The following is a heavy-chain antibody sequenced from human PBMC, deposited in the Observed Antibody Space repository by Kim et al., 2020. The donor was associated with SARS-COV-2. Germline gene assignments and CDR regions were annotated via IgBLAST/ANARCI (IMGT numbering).Heavy chain of an antibody. J-gene: IGHJ4*02. CDR2: IYPGDSDT. V-gene: IGHV5-51*01. D-gene: IGHD3-22*01. CDR3: ARRFRGYSYGFEYDSSGYYYDY. Sequence: GESLKISCKGSGYSFTSYWIGWVRQMPGKGLEWMGIIYPGDSDTRYSPSFQGQVTISADKSISTAYLQWSSLKASDTAMYYCARRFRGYSYGFEYDSSGYYYDYWGQGTLVTVSS. CDR1: GYSFTSYW.